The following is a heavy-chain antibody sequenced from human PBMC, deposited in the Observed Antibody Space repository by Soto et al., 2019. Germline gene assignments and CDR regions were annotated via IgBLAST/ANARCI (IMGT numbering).Heavy chain of an antibody. J-gene: IGHJ6*02. CDR2: INPNGGGT. D-gene: IGHD6-19*01. CDR1: GYTFTDYY. CDR3: ARDGIAVASIYGMDV. V-gene: IGHV1-2*04. Sequence: ASVKVSCKASGYTFTDYYIHWVRQAPGHGPEWMGWINPNGGGTNYAQKFQGWVTMTRDTSISTAYMELSRLKSDDTAVYYCARDGIAVASIYGMDVWGQGTTITVSS.